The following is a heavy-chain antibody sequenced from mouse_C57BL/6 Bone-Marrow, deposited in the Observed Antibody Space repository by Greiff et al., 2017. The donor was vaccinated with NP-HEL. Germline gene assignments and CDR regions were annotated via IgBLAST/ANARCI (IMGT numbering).Heavy chain of an antibody. Sequence: EVKLMESGGGLVQPGGSLELSCAASGFTFSDYGMAWVRQAPRKGPEWVAFISNLAYSIYYADTVTGRFTISRENAKNTLYLEMSSLRSEDTAMYYCARSSSGTDGFAYWGQGTLVTVSA. V-gene: IGHV5-15*01. D-gene: IGHD3-2*02. CDR2: ISNLAYSI. CDR1: GFTFSDYG. J-gene: IGHJ3*01. CDR3: ARSSSGTDGFAY.